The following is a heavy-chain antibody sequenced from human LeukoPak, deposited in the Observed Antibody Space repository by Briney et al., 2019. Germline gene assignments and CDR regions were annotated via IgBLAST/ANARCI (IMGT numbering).Heavy chain of an antibody. CDR1: GGSFSGYY. Sequence: KASETLSLTCAVYGGSFSGYYWSWIRQPPGKELEWIGEINHSGSTNYNPSLKSRVTISVDTSKNQFSLKLSSVTAADTAVYYCARLDSGWYLAYWGQGTLVTVSS. CDR2: INHSGST. CDR3: ARLDSGWYLAY. D-gene: IGHD6-19*01. J-gene: IGHJ4*02. V-gene: IGHV4-34*01.